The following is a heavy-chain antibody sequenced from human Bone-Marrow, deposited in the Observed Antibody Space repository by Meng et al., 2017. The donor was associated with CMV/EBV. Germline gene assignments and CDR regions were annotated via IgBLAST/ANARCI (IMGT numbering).Heavy chain of an antibody. CDR1: GGSFSGYY. CDR3: ARAKNSRRPSVWYFDL. Sequence: ESLKISCAVYGGSFSGYYWSWIRQPPGKGLEWIGEINHSGSTNYNPSLKGRVTISVDTSKNQFSLKLSSVTAADTAVYYCARAKNSRRPSVWYFDLWGRGTLVTVSS. J-gene: IGHJ2*01. D-gene: IGHD6-13*01. V-gene: IGHV4-34*01. CDR2: INHSGST.